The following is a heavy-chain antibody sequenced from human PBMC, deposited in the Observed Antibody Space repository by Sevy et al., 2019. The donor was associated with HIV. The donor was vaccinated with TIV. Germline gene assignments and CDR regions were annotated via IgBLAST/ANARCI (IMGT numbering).Heavy chain of an antibody. CDR1: GGSISSYY. CDR2: IYYSGST. V-gene: IGHV4-59*01. CDR3: ARETAKYYYGSGSCYNVFDY. J-gene: IGHJ4*02. Sequence: SETLSLTCTVSGGSISSYYWSWIRQPPGKGLEWIGYIYYSGSTNYNPSLKSRVTISVDTSKNQFSLKLSSVTAADTAVYYCARETAKYYYGSGSCYNVFDYWGQGTLVTISS. D-gene: IGHD3-10*01.